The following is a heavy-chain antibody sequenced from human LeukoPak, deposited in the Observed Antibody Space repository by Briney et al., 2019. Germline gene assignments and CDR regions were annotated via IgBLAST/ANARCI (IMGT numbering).Heavy chain of an antibody. CDR1: GGSISSSSYY. J-gene: IGHJ6*03. CDR3: ARDRWLAHGYYYYYMDV. D-gene: IGHD6-19*01. CDR2: IYHSGST. V-gene: IGHV4-39*07. Sequence: SETLSLTCTVSGGSISSSSYYWGWIRQPPGKGLEWIGSIYHSGSTYYNPSLKSRVTISVDTSKNQFSLKLSSVTAADTAVYYCARDRWLAHGYYYYYMDVWGKGTTVTISS.